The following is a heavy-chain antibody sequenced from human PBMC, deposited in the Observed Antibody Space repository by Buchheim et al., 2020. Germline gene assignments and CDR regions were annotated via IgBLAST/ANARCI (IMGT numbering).Heavy chain of an antibody. CDR3: TTGHCTGGRCYDY. V-gene: IGHV3-15*07. CDR1: GLNFSNAW. D-gene: IGHD2-15*01. CDR2: IKRKTDGETT. J-gene: IGHJ4*02. Sequence: VQLVESGGGLVEPGGSLRVSCVVSGLNFSNAWMNWVRQAPGKGLEWVGRIKRKTDGETTDFAAPVKTRFTISRDDSKNMVDLQMNSLKTEDTAMYYCTTGHCTGGRCYDYWGQGTL.